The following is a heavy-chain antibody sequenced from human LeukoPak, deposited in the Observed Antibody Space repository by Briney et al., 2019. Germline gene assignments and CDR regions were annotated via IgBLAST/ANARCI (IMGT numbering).Heavy chain of an antibody. Sequence: GKSLRLSCAASGFTFSSYAMHWVRQAPGKGLEWVAVISYDGNNKYYADSVKGRFTISRDNSKNTLSLQMNSLRAGDTAVYYCAGVPTYFDWSYYYYGMAVWGQGTTVTVSS. CDR3: AGVPTYFDWSYYYYGMAV. D-gene: IGHD3-9*01. CDR2: ISYDGNNK. V-gene: IGHV3-30-3*01. J-gene: IGHJ6*02. CDR1: GFTFSSYA.